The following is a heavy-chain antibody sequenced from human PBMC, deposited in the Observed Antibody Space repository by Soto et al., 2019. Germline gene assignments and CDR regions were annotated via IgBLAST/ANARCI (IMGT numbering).Heavy chain of an antibody. CDR1: GYTFTRSG. CDR3: AKRRLNTITSLSDF. V-gene: IGHV1-18*01. J-gene: IGHJ1*01. D-gene: IGHD2-2*01. CDR2: ISTYNGDT. Sequence: ASVKVSCKASGYTFTRSGISWVRQAPGQGLEWMGWISTYNGDTFYPDSVKGRFFISRDNSDNTLHLQMNSLRDDDTAIYYCAKRRLNTITSLSDFWGQGVQVTVSS.